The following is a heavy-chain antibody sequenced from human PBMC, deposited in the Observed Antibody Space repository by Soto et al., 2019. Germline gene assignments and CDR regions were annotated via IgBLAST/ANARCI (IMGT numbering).Heavy chain of an antibody. Sequence: GESLKISCKGSGYSFTSYWIGWVRQMPGKGLEWMGIIYPGDSDTRYSPSFQGQVTISADKSISTAYLQWSSLKASDTAMYYCARGYYDYIWGSYRTYSADYYYYYYMDVWGKGTTVTVSS. V-gene: IGHV5-51*01. CDR1: GYSFTSYW. CDR2: IYPGDSDT. CDR3: ARGYYDYIWGSYRTYSADYYYYYYMDV. J-gene: IGHJ6*03. D-gene: IGHD3-16*02.